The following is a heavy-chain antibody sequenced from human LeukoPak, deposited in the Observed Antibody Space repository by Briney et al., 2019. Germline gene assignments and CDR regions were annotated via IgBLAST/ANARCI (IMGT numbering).Heavy chain of an antibody. J-gene: IGHJ6*04. Sequence: GGSLRLSCAASGFTFRNYAMRWVRQAPGKGLEWVANIKQDGSEKYYVDSVKGRFTISRDNAKKSLSLQMNSLRAEDTAVYYCAELGITMIGGVWGKGTTVTISS. CDR2: IKQDGSEK. CDR3: AELGITMIGGV. CDR1: GFTFRNYA. V-gene: IGHV3-7*01. D-gene: IGHD3-10*02.